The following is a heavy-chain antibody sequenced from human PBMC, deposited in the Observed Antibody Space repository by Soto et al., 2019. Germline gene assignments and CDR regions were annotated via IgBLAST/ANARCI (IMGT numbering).Heavy chain of an antibody. J-gene: IGHJ6*02. CDR1: GGTFSSSA. CDR2: IIPMFGIT. V-gene: IGHV1-69*10. CDR3: ARTTLTTQVYPYYYYGMDV. D-gene: IGHD4-17*01. Sequence: SVKVSWKAAGGTFSSSALSWVRPAPGQGLEWMGEIIPMFGITKYAQKLQGRVTMTADTSTSTAYMELSSLRSEDTAVYYCARTTLTTQVYPYYYYGMDVWGQGTTVTVSS.